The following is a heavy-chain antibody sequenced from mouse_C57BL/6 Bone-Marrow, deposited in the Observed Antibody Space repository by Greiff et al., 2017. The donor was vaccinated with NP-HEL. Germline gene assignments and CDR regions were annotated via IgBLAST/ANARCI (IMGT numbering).Heavy chain of an antibody. CDR2: ISNLAYSI. Sequence: EVQGVESGGGLVQPGGSLKLSCAASGFTFSDYGMAWVRQAPRKGPEWVAFISNLAYSIYYADTVTGRFTISRENAKNTLYLEMRSLRSEDTAMYYCARQRIYYGYDGYFDVWGTGTTVTVSS. CDR1: GFTFSDYG. J-gene: IGHJ1*03. V-gene: IGHV5-15*01. D-gene: IGHD2-2*01. CDR3: ARQRIYYGYDGYFDV.